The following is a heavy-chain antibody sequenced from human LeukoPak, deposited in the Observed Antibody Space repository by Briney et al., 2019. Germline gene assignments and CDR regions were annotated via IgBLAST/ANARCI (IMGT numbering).Heavy chain of an antibody. Sequence: GGSLRLSCTASGFTFGDYAMSWFRQAPGKGLEWVSVIYSGGSTYYADSVKSRFTISRDNSKNTLYVQMNSLRAEDTAVYYCATLSERPGVYAFDMWGQGTMVTVSS. CDR3: ATLSERPGVYAFDM. D-gene: IGHD1-26*01. J-gene: IGHJ3*02. V-gene: IGHV3-53*01. CDR2: IYSGGST. CDR1: GFTFGDYA.